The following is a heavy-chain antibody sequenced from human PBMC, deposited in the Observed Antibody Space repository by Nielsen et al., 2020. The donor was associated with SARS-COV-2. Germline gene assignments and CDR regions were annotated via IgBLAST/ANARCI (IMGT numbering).Heavy chain of an antibody. Sequence: VRQAPGKGLEWVSSISSSSSYIYYADSVKGRFTISRDNAKNSLYLQMNSLRAEDTAVYYCARAFSTIFGVVNYWGQGTLVTVSS. CDR2: ISSSSSYI. CDR3: ARAFSTIFGVVNY. D-gene: IGHD3-3*01. V-gene: IGHV3-21*01. J-gene: IGHJ4*02.